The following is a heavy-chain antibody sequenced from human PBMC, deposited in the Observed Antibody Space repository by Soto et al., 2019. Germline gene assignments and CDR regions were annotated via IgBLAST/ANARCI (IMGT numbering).Heavy chain of an antibody. D-gene: IGHD3-10*01. J-gene: IGHJ3*02. V-gene: IGHV4-39*01. CDR1: GGSISSSSYY. Sequence: QLQLQESGPGLVKPSETLSLTCTVSGGSISSSSYYWGWIRQPPGKGLEWIGSIYYSGSTYYNPSLKSRVTISVDTSKNQFSLKLSSVTAADTAVYYCARQEYYYGSGRNAFDIWGQGTMVTVSS. CDR3: ARQEYYYGSGRNAFDI. CDR2: IYYSGST.